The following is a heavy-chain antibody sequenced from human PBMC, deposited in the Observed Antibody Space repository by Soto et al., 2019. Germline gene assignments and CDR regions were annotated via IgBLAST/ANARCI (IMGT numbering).Heavy chain of an antibody. V-gene: IGHV2-5*02. D-gene: IGHD4-17*01. CDR2: TFWDDDK. J-gene: IGHJ4*02. CDR1: GFSLSTSGVG. CDR3: AHRQRTVYFDY. Sequence: QITLKEFGPTLLKPPQTLTLTCTFSGFSLSTSGVGVGWIRQPPGKALEWLASTFWDDDKRYSPSLKSRLTITKDTSKNQVVLTMTNMDPVDTATYYCAHRQRTVYFDYWGQGTLVTVSS.